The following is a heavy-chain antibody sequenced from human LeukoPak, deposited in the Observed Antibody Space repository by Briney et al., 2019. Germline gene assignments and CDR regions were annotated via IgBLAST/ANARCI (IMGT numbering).Heavy chain of an antibody. V-gene: IGHV3-23*01. CDR3: AKARGDYISFWYFDL. D-gene: IGHD4-17*01. Sequence: GGSLRLSRAASGFTFSSYAMSWVRQAPGKGLEWVSAISGSGGSAYYADSVKGRFTISRDNSKNTLYLQMNSLRAEDTAVYYCAKARGDYISFWYFDLWGRGTLVTVSS. CDR1: GFTFSSYA. CDR2: ISGSGGSA. J-gene: IGHJ2*01.